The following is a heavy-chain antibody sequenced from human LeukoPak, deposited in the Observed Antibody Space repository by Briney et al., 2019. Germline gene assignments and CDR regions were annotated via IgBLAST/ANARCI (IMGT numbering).Heavy chain of an antibody. CDR1: GYTFNAYY. CDR2: INPNSAGT. D-gene: IGHD1-26*01. Sequence: ASVKVSCKASGYTFNAYYMHWVRQAPGQRPEWVGWINPNSAGTNYAQKFQGRVTMTRDTSISTAYMELSRLRSDDTAVYYCASASPLVGVSFDYWGQGTLVTVSS. V-gene: IGHV1-2*02. CDR3: ASASPLVGVSFDY. J-gene: IGHJ4*02.